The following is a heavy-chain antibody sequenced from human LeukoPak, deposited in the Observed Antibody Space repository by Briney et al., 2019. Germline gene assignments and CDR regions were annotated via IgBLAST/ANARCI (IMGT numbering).Heavy chain of an antibody. V-gene: IGHV3-53*01. CDR2: LNSGGTT. J-gene: IGHJ3*02. Sequence: GGSLRLSCAASGLTVSSNYMSWVRQAPGKGLEWVSVLNSGGTTHYADSVKGRFTISRDNSKNTLYLQMNSLRAEDTAVYYCARGGDSSGSVRTAFDIWGQGTKVTVSS. D-gene: IGHD3-22*01. CDR3: ARGGDSSGSVRTAFDI. CDR1: GLTVSSNY.